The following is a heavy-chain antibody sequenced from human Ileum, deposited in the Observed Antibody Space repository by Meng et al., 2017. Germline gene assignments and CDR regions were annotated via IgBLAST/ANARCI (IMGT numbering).Heavy chain of an antibody. V-gene: IGHV3-30*01. D-gene: IGHD3-3*02. CDR1: VFTFSNYA. Sequence: GGSGGGVVQPGRSLRLSCAASVFTFSNYAMHWVRQAPGKGLEWVALISYDGSQKFYADSVKGRFTIYRDDSKSTLFLKMDSLTADDTAVYYCGRERRGFYILHWGQGTLVTVSS. J-gene: IGHJ4*02. CDR2: ISYDGSQK. CDR3: GRERRGFYILH.